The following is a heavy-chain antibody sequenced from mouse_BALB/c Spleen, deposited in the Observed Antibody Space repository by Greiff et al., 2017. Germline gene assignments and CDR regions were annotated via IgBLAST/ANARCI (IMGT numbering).Heavy chain of an antibody. J-gene: IGHJ4*01. CDR1: GFSLSTSGMC. CDR3: ARRPIYYDYVDYAMDY. CDR2: IYWDDDK. V-gene: IGHV8-12*01. Sequence: QVQLKESGPGILQPSQTLSLTCSFSGFSLSTSGMCVSCIRQPSGKGLEWLAHIYWDDDKRYNPSLKSRLTITKDTSSNQLFLKITRGDTADTATYYCARRPIYYDYVDYAMDYWGQGTSVTVSS. D-gene: IGHD2-4*01.